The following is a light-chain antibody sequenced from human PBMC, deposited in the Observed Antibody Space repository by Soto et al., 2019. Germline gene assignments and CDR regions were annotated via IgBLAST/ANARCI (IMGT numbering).Light chain of an antibody. CDR1: SSGVGGYNY. J-gene: IGLJ1*01. CDR3: SSYTTSNTRQIV. CDR2: DVS. V-gene: IGLV2-14*03. Sequence: QYALTQPASVSGSPGQSITISCTGTSSGVGGYNYVSWYQHHPGKAPKLIIYDVSNRPSGVSIRFSGSKSDNTASLTISGLPPEDEADYHCSSYTTSNTRQIVFGTGTKVTVL.